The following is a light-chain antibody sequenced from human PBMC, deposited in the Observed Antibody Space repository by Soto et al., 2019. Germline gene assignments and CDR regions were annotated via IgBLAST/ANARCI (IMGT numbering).Light chain of an antibody. CDR3: QQYGSSPRVT. J-gene: IGKJ3*01. CDR1: QSVSSSY. Sequence: EIVLTQSPGTLSLSQGERATLSCRASQSVSSSYLAWYQQKPGQAPRLLIYGASSRATGIPDRFSGSGSGTDFTLTISRLEPEDFAVYYCQQYGSSPRVTFGPGTKVDVK. V-gene: IGKV3-20*01. CDR2: GAS.